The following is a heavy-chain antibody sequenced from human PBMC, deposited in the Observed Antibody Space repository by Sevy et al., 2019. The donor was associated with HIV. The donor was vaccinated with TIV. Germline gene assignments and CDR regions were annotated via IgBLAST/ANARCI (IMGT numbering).Heavy chain of an antibody. D-gene: IGHD5-18*01. CDR2: IIPIFATV. V-gene: IGHV1-69*13. CDR1: GGTFSQFP. CDR3: AMGDKAMDRTKFTRIYYYDMDV. J-gene: IGHJ6*04. Sequence: ASVKGSCKASGGTFSQFPISWVRQAPGQGLEWMGGIIPIFATVEYAQKFRGRVTITADESTSTGYMGLSSLRSDDTAVYYCAMGDKAMDRTKFTRIYYYDMDVWGNGTTVTVSS.